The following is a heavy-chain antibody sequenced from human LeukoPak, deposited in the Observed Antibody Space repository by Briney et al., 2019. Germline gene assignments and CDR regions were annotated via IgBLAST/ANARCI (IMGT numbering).Heavy chain of an antibody. CDR1: GGSISSSSYY. Sequence: SETLSLTCTVSGGSISSSSYYWGWIRQPPGKGLEWIGNIYDSGSTYYNPSLKSRVTISVDTSKNQFSLKLSSVTAADTAVYYCARDRENYYGSGELSRFDPWGQGTLVTV. CDR2: IYDSGST. CDR3: ARDRENYYGSGELSRFDP. J-gene: IGHJ5*02. V-gene: IGHV4-39*07. D-gene: IGHD3-10*01.